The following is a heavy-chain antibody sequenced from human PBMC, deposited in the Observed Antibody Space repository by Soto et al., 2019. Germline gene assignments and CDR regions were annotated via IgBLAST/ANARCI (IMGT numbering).Heavy chain of an antibody. V-gene: IGHV3-23*01. D-gene: IGHD3-22*01. J-gene: IGHJ4*02. CDR3: AKGSMIVVVPPDYFDY. Sequence: GGSLRLSCAASGFTFSSYAMSWVRQAPGKGLEWVSAISGSGGSTYYADSVKGRFTISRDNSKNTLYLQMNSLRAEDTAVYYCAKGSMIVVVPPDYFDYWGQGTLVTVSS. CDR2: ISGSGGST. CDR1: GFTFSSYA.